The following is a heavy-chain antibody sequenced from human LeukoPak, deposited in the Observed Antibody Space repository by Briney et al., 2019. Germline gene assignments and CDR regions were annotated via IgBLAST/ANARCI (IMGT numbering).Heavy chain of an antibody. CDR3: ARDDLQLVRRLGRNTEYYYYYYMDV. J-gene: IGHJ6*03. D-gene: IGHD6-13*01. CDR1: GSTFSSYA. Sequence: GGSLRLSCAASGSTFSSYAMHWVRQAPGKGLEWVTFIRNDGSNKYYADSVKGRFTISRDNSKNTLYLQMNSLRPEDTAVYYCARDDLQLVRRLGRNTEYYYYYYMDVWGKGTTVTVSS. CDR2: IRNDGSNK. V-gene: IGHV3-30*02.